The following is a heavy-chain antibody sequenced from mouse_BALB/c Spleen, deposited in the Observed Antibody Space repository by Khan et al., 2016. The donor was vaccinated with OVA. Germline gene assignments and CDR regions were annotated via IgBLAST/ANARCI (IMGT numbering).Heavy chain of an antibody. J-gene: IGHJ4*01. CDR1: GFTFSSYG. CDR2: ISSGGHYT. Sequence: EVQLVESGGDLVKPGGSLKLSCAASGFTFSSYGMSWVRQTPDKRLEWVATISSGGHYTYSPDSVRGRFAISRDNAKNTLYLQMSRLKSEDTAKYYWAGSITSAKGDFYAMDYWGQGTSVTVSS. CDR3: AGSITSAKGDFYAMDY. V-gene: IGHV5-6*01. D-gene: IGHD1-2*01.